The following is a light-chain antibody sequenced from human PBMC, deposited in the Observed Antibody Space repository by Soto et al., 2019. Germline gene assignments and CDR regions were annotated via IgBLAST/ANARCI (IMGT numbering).Light chain of an antibody. V-gene: IGLV2-11*01. Sequence: QSALTQPRSVSGSPGQSVTISCTGTSSDVGGYNYVSWYQQHSGKAPKLMIYDVSNRPSGVPDRFSGSKSGNTASLTISGLQAEDEADYYCCSYAGSYWVFGGGTKLTVL. CDR3: CSYAGSYWV. CDR2: DVS. J-gene: IGLJ3*02. CDR1: SSDVGGYNY.